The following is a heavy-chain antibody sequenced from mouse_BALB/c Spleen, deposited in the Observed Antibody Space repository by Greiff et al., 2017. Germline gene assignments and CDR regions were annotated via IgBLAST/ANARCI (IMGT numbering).Heavy chain of an antibody. CDR3: AREGIYYYGSSYVPFAY. J-gene: IGHJ3*01. D-gene: IGHD1-1*01. CDR1: GFSLTSYG. V-gene: IGHV2-9*02. CDR2: IWAGGST. Sequence: QVQLQQSGPGLVAPSQSLSITCTVSGFSLTSYGVHWVRQPPGKGLEWLGVIWAGGSTNYNSALMSRLSISKDNSKSQVFLKMNSLQTDDTAMYYCAREGIYYYGSSYVPFAYWGQGTLVTVSA.